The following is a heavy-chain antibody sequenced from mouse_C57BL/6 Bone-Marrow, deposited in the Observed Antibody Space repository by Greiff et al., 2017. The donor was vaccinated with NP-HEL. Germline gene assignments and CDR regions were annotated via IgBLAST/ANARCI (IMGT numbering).Heavy chain of an antibody. J-gene: IGHJ1*03. CDR2: IHPNSGST. D-gene: IGHD1-1*01. V-gene: IGHV1-64*01. CDR3: ARGYYGSSYRYFDV. CDR1: GYTFTSYW. Sequence: QVQLQQPGAELVKPGASVKLSCKASGYTFTSYWMHWVKQRPGQGLEWIGMIHPNSGSTNYNEKFKSKATLTVDKSSITAYMQLSSLTSEDSAVYYCARGYYGSSYRYFDVWGTGTTVTVSS.